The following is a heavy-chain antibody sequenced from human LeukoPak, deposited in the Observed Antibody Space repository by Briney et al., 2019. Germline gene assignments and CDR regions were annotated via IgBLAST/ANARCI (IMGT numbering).Heavy chain of an antibody. Sequence: GGSLRLSCAASGFTFSSYSMNWVRQAPGKGLEWVSSISSSSSYIYYADSVKGRFTISRDNAKNSLYLQMNSLRAEDTAVCYCARDGYSYGYSHNDYWGQGALVTVSS. CDR1: GFTFSSYS. CDR3: ARDGYSYGYSHNDY. CDR2: ISSSSSYI. V-gene: IGHV3-21*01. J-gene: IGHJ4*02. D-gene: IGHD5-18*01.